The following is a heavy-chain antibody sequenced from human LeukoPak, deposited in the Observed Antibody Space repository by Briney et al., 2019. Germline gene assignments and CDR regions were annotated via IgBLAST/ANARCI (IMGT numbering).Heavy chain of an antibody. D-gene: IGHD6-13*01. Sequence: GASVKVSCKASGYTFTGYYMHWVRQAPGQGLEWMGWISAYNGNTNYAQKLQGRVTMTTDTSTSTAYMELRSLRSDDTAVYYCALKAEAAGGWFDPWGQGTLVTVSS. J-gene: IGHJ5*02. V-gene: IGHV1-18*04. CDR1: GYTFTGYY. CDR2: ISAYNGNT. CDR3: ALKAEAAGGWFDP.